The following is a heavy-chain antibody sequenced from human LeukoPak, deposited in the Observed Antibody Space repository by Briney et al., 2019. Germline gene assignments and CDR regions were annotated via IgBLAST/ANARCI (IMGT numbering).Heavy chain of an antibody. D-gene: IGHD3-22*01. Sequence: GGSLRLSCAASGFTFSSYAMHWVRQAPGKGLEWVAVISYDGSNKYYADSVKGRFTISRDNSKNTLYLQMNSLRAEDTAVYYCARDRRITMIGGDYWGQGTPVTVSS. J-gene: IGHJ4*02. V-gene: IGHV3-30-3*01. CDR3: ARDRRITMIGGDY. CDR2: ISYDGSNK. CDR1: GFTFSSYA.